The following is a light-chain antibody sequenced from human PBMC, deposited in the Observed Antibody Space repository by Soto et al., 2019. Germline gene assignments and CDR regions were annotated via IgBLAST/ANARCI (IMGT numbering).Light chain of an antibody. CDR3: QKSDDATLS. CDR1: RSVDLW. V-gene: IGKV1-5*01. Sequence: QMTQSPSILSSSLGDRVTTTCRASRSVDLWLAWYQQKPGKAPKLLIYDASSLQSGVPSRFSGSESGTEGTITISSLQQGDGATYYCQKSDDATLSFGGGTKVDIK. CDR2: DAS. J-gene: IGKJ4*01.